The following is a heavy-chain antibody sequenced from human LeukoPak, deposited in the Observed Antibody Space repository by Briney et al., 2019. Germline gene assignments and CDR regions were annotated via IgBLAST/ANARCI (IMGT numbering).Heavy chain of an antibody. J-gene: IGHJ6*02. V-gene: IGHV3-53*01. CDR2: IYRGGST. CDR3: ARDRGPAAPAERYYYYGMDV. Sequence: GGSLRHSCAASGFTVSSNYMSWVRQAPGKGLEWVSVIYRGGSTYYADSVKGRFTISRDNSKNTLYLQMNSLRAEDTAVYYCARDRGPAAPAERYYYYGMDVWGQGTTVTVSS. D-gene: IGHD2-2*01. CDR1: GFTVSSNY.